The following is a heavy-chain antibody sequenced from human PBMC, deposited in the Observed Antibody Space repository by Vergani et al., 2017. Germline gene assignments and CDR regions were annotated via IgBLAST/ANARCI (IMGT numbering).Heavy chain of an antibody. J-gene: IGHJ4*02. CDR1: GFTFSSDG. CDR2: ISYDGSNK. D-gene: IGHD5-18*01. CDR3: AKDYTAAKSYFDY. V-gene: IGHV3-30*18. Sequence: QVQLVESGGGVVQPGRSLRLSCAAPGFTFSSDGMHWVRQVPGKGLEWVAVISYDGSNKYYADSVKGRFTISRDNSKNTLYLQMNRLRAEDTAVYYCAKDYTAAKSYFDYGGQGTLVTVSS.